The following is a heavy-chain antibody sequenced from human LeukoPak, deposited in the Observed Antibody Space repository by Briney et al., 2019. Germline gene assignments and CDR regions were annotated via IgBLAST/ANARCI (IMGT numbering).Heavy chain of an antibody. D-gene: IGHD2-21*01. V-gene: IGHV1-69*13. CDR1: GGTFSSYA. J-gene: IGHJ4*02. Sequence: APVKVSCKASGGTFSSYAISWVRQAPGQGLEWMGGIIPIFGTANYAQKFQGRVTITADESTSTAYMELSSLRSEDTAVYYCASEPLAYCGGDCYSPFDYWGQGTLVTVSS. CDR2: IIPIFGTA. CDR3: ASEPLAYCGGDCYSPFDY.